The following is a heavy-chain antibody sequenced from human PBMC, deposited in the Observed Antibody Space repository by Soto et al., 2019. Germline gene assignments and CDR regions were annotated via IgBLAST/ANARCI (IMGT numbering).Heavy chain of an antibody. J-gene: IGHJ3*02. D-gene: IGHD2-2*01. CDR1: GYTFTSYY. V-gene: IGHV1-46*03. CDR2: INPSGGST. Sequence: QVQLVQSGAEVKKPGASVKVSCKASGYTFTSYYMHWVRQAPGQGLEWMGVINPSGGSTSYAQKFQGRVTMTSDTSTSTVYMELSSLRSEDTAVYYCARDRYPCSSTSCYADAFDIWGQGTMVTVSS. CDR3: ARDRYPCSSTSCYADAFDI.